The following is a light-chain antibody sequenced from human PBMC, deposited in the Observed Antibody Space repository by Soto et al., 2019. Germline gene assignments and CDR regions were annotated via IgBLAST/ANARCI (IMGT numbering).Light chain of an antibody. V-gene: IGKV3-15*01. Sequence: EIVMTQSPATLSVSPGERATLSCRASQSVSSNLAWYQKKPGQAPRLLIYGASTRATGIPARFSGSGCGTEFTLTISSLLSEDFAVYYCQQYNNWPRTFGQGTEVEIK. CDR2: GAS. J-gene: IGKJ1*01. CDR3: QQYNNWPRT. CDR1: QSVSSN.